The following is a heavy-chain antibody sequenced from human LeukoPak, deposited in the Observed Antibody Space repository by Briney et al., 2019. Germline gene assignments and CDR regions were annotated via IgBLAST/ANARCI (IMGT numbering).Heavy chain of an antibody. CDR3: AREMRFGELYYYYYGMDV. CDR1: GGTFSSYA. Sequence: SVKVSCKASGGTFSSYAISWVRQAPGQGLEWMGGIIPIFGTANYALKFQGRVTITADESTSTAYMELSSLRSEDTAVYYCAREMRFGELYYYYYGMDVWGKGTTVTVSS. J-gene: IGHJ6*04. CDR2: IIPIFGTA. V-gene: IGHV1-69*01. D-gene: IGHD3-10*01.